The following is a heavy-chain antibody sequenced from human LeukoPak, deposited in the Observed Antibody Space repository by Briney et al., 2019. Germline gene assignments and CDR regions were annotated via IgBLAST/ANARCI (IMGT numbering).Heavy chain of an antibody. CDR1: GGSISSYY. V-gene: IGHV4-59*08. CDR2: IYYSGST. D-gene: IGHD3-3*01. Sequence: SETLSLTCTVSGGSISSYYWSWIRQPPGKGLEWIGYIYYSGSTNYNPSLKSRVTISVDTSKNQFSLKLSSVTAADTAVYYCARVTYYDFWSGYPPPWFDPWGQGTLVTVSS. J-gene: IGHJ5*02. CDR3: ARVTYYDFWSGYPPPWFDP.